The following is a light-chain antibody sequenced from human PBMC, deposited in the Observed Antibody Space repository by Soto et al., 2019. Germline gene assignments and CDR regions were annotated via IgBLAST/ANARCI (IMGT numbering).Light chain of an antibody. CDR2: GAT. Sequence: EIVMTQSPATLSVSPGERATLSCRASQSVGSTLARYQQKPGQAPRLLIYGATTRATGVPARFSGSGSGTQSTLTISSLQAENLAVYYCQQSHDWRPLTFGGGTKVEIK. CDR1: QSVGST. CDR3: QQSHDWRPLT. V-gene: IGKV3-15*01. J-gene: IGKJ4*01.